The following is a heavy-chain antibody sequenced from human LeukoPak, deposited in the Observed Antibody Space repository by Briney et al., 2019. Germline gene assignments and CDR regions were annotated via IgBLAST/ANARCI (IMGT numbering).Heavy chain of an antibody. CDR3: ARGPNYDILTGTPDGFSDAEYFQH. CDR2: INPSGGST. J-gene: IGHJ1*01. CDR1: GYTFTSYY. V-gene: IGHV1-46*01. D-gene: IGHD3-9*01. Sequence: ASVKVSCKASGYTFTSYYMHWVRQAPGQGLEGMGIINPSGGSTSYAQKFQGRVTMTRDTSTSTVYMELSSLRSEDTAVYYCARGPNYDILTGTPDGFSDAEYFQHWGQGTLVTVSS.